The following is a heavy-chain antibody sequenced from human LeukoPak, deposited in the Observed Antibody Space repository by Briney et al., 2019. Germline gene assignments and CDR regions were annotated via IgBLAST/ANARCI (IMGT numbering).Heavy chain of an antibody. D-gene: IGHD6-13*01. V-gene: IGHV1-2*06. Sequence: ASVKVSCKASGYTFTGYYMHWVRQAPGQGLEWIGRINPNSGGTNYAQKFQGRVTMTRDTSISTAYMELSRLRSDDTAVYYCARGGRSSWYEAGDAFDIWGQGTMVTVSS. CDR3: ARGGRSSWYEAGDAFDI. CDR1: GYTFTGYY. CDR2: INPNSGGT. J-gene: IGHJ3*02.